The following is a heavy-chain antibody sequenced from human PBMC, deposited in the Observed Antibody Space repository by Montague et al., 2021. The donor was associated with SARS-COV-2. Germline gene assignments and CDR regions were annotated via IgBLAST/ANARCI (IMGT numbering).Heavy chain of an antibody. CDR1: GGSISSSSYY. CDR3: ARHPHQQISIFAVVWEGSWFDP. Sequence: SETLSLTCTVSGGSISSSSYYWGWIRQPPGKGLEWIGSIYYSGSTYYNPSLKSRVTISVDTSKNQFSLKLSSVTAADTAVYYCARHPHQQISIFAVVWEGSWFDPWGQGTLVTVSS. D-gene: IGHD3-3*01. CDR2: IYYSGST. V-gene: IGHV4-39*01. J-gene: IGHJ5*02.